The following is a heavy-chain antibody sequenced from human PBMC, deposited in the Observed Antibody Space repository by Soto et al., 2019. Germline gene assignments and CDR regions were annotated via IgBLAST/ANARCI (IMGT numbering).Heavy chain of an antibody. CDR1: GYTFTGYY. D-gene: IGHD2-2*01. CDR2: INPNSGGT. CDR3: AREAVVPAHTYYYGMDV. Sequence: ASVKVSCKASGYTFTGYYMHWVRQAPGQGLEWMGWINPNSGGTNYAQKFQGWVTMTRDTSISTAYVELSRLRSDDTAVYYCAREAVVPAHTYYYGMDVWGQGTTVTVSS. J-gene: IGHJ6*02. V-gene: IGHV1-2*04.